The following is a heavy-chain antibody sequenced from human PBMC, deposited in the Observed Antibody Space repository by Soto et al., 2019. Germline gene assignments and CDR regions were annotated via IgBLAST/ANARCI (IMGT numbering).Heavy chain of an antibody. J-gene: IGHJ4*02. CDR1: GGTFSSYA. D-gene: IGHD4-17*01. Sequence: SVKVSCKASGGTFSSYAISWVRQAPGQGLEWMGGIIPIFGTADYAQKFQGRVTITADESTSTAYMELSSLRSEDTAVYYCARDLSVFGDDYALFDYWGQGTLVTVSS. CDR2: IIPIFGTA. V-gene: IGHV1-69*13. CDR3: ARDLSVFGDDYALFDY.